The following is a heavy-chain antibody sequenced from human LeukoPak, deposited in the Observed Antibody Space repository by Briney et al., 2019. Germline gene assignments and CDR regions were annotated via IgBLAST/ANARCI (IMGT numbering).Heavy chain of an antibody. D-gene: IGHD6-19*01. Sequence: PSETLSLTCTVSGGSISSYYWSWIRQPAGKGLEWIGRIYTSGSTNYNPSLKSRVTMSVDTSKNQFSLKLSSVTAADTAVYYCARDGKQWPREHYFDYWGQGTLVTVSS. CDR1: GGSISSYY. CDR2: IYTSGST. CDR3: ARDGKQWPREHYFDY. V-gene: IGHV4-4*07. J-gene: IGHJ4*02.